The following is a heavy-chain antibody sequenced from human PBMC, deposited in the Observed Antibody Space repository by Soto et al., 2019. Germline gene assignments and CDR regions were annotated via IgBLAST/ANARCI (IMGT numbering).Heavy chain of an antibody. CDR1: GYSFAGYW. Sequence: PGESLKISCKGSGYSFAGYWIGWVRQMPGKGLEWMGSIDPSDSDTRYSPSFQGQVTISATKSIPTAYLQWSSLRAPDTAMYYWARRQDSGSHPKGHYGMDVWGQGTTVTVSS. J-gene: IGHJ6*02. D-gene: IGHD5-12*01. CDR2: IDPSDSDT. V-gene: IGHV5-51*01. CDR3: ARRQDSGSHPKGHYGMDV.